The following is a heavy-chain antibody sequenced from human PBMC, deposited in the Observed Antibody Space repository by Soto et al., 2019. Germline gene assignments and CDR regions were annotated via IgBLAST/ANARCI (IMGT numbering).Heavy chain of an antibody. CDR3: ARSTGATTAFDI. CDR1: GGSISSYY. Sequence: SETLSLTCTVSGGSISSYYWSWIRQPPGKGLEWIGYIYYSGSTNYNPSLKSRVTISVDTSKNQFSLKLSSVTAADTAVYYCARSTGATTAFDIWGQGTMVTVSS. V-gene: IGHV4-59*01. CDR2: IYYSGST. D-gene: IGHD1-26*01. J-gene: IGHJ3*02.